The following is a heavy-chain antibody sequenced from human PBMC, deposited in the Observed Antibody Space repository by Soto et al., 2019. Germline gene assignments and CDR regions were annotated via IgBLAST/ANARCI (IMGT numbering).Heavy chain of an antibody. J-gene: IGHJ4*02. CDR3: ASGPSPLAY. Sequence: QVQLQQSGPGLLKPSQTLSLTCDVSGDSVSSNSAAWNWIRQSPSRGLEWLGRTYYRSRWYSDYAGSVKSRITINADTSKNQFSLPLNSVTPQDTAVYYCASGPSPLAYWGRGTVVTVSS. CDR2: TYYRSRWYS. CDR1: GDSVSSNSAA. V-gene: IGHV6-1*01. D-gene: IGHD6-6*01.